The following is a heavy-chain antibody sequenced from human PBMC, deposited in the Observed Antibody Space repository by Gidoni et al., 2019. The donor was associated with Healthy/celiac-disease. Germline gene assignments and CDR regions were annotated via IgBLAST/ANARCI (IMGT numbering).Heavy chain of an antibody. V-gene: IGHV1-69*06. CDR3: ARDWETGGRVDP. D-gene: IGHD1-26*01. Sequence: GAEVKKPGSSVKVSCKASGGTFSSYAISWVRQAPGQGLEWMGGIIPIFGTANYAQKFQGRVTITADKATSTAYMELSSLRSEDTAVYYCARDWETGGRVDPWGQGTLVTVSS. J-gene: IGHJ5*02. CDR1: GGTFSSYA. CDR2: IIPIFGTA.